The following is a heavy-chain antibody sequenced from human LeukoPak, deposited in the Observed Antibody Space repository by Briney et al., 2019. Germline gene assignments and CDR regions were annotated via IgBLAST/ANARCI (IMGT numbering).Heavy chain of an antibody. D-gene: IGHD6-19*01. CDR2: IRDKANSYAT. CDR1: GFTFSGSA. CDR3: ARGGYSSGWRYYYYYYMDV. V-gene: IGHV3-73*01. J-gene: IGHJ6*03. Sequence: PGGSLRLSCAASGFTFSGSAMHWVRQASGKGLEWVGRIRDKANSYATTYAASVKGRFTISRDDSKNTAYLQMNSLKTEDTAVYYCARGGYSSGWRYYYYYYMDVWGKGTTVTVSS.